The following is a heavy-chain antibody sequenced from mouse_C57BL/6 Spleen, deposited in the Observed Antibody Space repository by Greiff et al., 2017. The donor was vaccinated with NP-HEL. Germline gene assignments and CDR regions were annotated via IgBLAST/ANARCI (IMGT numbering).Heavy chain of an antibody. CDR1: GFTFSDYG. J-gene: IGHJ3*01. CDR3: ARHYCSSLAWFAY. V-gene: IGHV5-17*01. CDR2: ISRGSSTI. D-gene: IGHD1-1*01. Sequence: EVQLVESGGGLVKPGGSLKLSCAASGFTFSDYGMHWVRQAPEKGLEWVAYISRGSSTIYYADTVKGRFTISRDTAKNTLYLQMTSLRSEDTAMYYCARHYCSSLAWFAYWGQGTLVTVSA.